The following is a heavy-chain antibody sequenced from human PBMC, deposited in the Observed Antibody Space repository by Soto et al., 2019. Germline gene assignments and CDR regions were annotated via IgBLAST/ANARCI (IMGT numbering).Heavy chain of an antibody. CDR2: ISNDGSNK. CDR1: GFTFSSYG. CDR3: ANQYYDFWSGYWSYYYGMDV. V-gene: IGHV3-30*18. Sequence: QVQLVESGGGVVQPGRSLRLSCAASGFTFSSYGMHWVRQAPAKGLEWVAVISNDGSNKYYADSVKGRFTISRDNSKNTLNLQLNSLRDEDTTVYYCANQYYDFWSGYWSYYYGMDVWVQGTTVTVFS. J-gene: IGHJ6*02. D-gene: IGHD3-3*01.